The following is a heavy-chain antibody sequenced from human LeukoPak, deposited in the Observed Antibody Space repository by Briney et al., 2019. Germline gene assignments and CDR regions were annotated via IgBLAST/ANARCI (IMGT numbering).Heavy chain of an antibody. J-gene: IGHJ4*02. CDR3: ARSRGYSSGWYRGGARYYFDY. CDR1: GYTFTGYY. V-gene: IGHV1-2*02. D-gene: IGHD6-19*01. CDR2: INPNSGGT. Sequence: ASVKVSRKASGYTFTGYYTHWVRQAPGQGLEWMGWINPNSGGTNYAQKFQGRVTMTRDTSISTAYMELSRLRSDDTAVYYCARSRGYSSGWYRGGARYYFDYWGQGTLVTVSS.